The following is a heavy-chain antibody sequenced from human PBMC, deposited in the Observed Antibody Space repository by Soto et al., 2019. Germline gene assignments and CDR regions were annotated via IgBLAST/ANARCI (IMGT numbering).Heavy chain of an antibody. CDR2: RYYSEST. CDR3: ARTKCSGGSCYSWSLDY. CDR1: GGPITTGGYY. Sequence: SETLSLTCTVSGGPITTGGYYWSWIRQLPGKGLEWIGHRYYSESTYYNPSLKSRVSISLDTSKNQFSLKLSFVTAADTAMYYCARTKCSGGSCYSWSLDYWGQGTPVTVSS. D-gene: IGHD2-15*01. J-gene: IGHJ4*02. V-gene: IGHV4-31*03.